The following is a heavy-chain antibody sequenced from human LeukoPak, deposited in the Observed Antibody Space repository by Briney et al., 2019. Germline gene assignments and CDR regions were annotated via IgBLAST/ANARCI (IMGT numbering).Heavy chain of an antibody. CDR2: IRSKAYGGTT. CDR1: GLTFGDYA. J-gene: IGHJ4*02. V-gene: IGHV3-49*04. D-gene: IGHD2-15*01. CDR3: QGGLYYFDY. Sequence: GGSLRLSCTASGLTFGDYAMSWVRQAPGKGLEWVGFIRSKAYGGTTEYAASVKGRFTISRDDSKSIAYLQMNSLKTEDTAVYYCQGGLYYFDYWGQGTLVTVSS.